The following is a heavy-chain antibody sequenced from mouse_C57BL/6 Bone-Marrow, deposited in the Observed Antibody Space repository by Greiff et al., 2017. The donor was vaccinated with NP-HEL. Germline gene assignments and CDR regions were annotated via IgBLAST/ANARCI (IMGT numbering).Heavy chain of an antibody. CDR3: ARMVTTSAMDY. CDR1: GFTFSDYG. Sequence: VQLQQSGGGLVKPGGSLKLSCAASGFTFSDYGMHWVRQAPEKGLEWVAYISRGGSTIYYADPLKGRFTISGDTAKNTLFLQMTSLRSEDTAMYYCARMVTTSAMDYWGQGTSVTVSS. V-gene: IGHV5-17*01. J-gene: IGHJ4*01. CDR2: ISRGGSTI. D-gene: IGHD2-2*01.